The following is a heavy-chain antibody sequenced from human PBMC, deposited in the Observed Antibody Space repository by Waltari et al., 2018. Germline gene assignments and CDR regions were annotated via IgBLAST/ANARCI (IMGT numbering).Heavy chain of an antibody. J-gene: IGHJ6*03. CDR2: IYTSGST. V-gene: IGHV4-4*07. D-gene: IGHD3-22*01. Sequence: QVQLQESGPGLVKPSETLSLTCTVSGGSISSYYWSWIRQPAGKGLEWIGRIYTSGSTNYNPSLKSRVTMSVDTSKNQFSLKLSSVTAADTAVYYCAREPDSRGFYYMDVWGKGTTVTVSS. CDR1: GGSISSYY. CDR3: AREPDSRGFYYMDV.